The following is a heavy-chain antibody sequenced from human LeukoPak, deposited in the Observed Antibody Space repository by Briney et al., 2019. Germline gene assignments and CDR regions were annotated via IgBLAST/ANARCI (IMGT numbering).Heavy chain of an antibody. CDR1: GGTFSSYA. V-gene: IGHV1-69*04. Sequence: ASVKVSCKASGGTFSSYAISWVRQAPGQGLEWMGRIIPILGIANYAQKFQGRVTITADKSTSTAYMELSSLGSEDTAVYYCAITFGGVIAPYYFDYWGQGTLVTVSS. CDR3: AITFGGVIAPYYFDY. D-gene: IGHD3-16*02. J-gene: IGHJ4*02. CDR2: IIPILGIA.